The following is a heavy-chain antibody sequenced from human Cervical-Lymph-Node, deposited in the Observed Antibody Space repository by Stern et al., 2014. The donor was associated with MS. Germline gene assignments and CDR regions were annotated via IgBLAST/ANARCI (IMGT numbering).Heavy chain of an antibody. V-gene: IGHV3-21*06. D-gene: IGHD6-13*01. J-gene: IGHJ4*02. CDR3: ARDSSGWSRDY. CDR1: GFTFSAYS. Sequence: EVQLVESGGGLVKPGESLRLSCSASGFTFSAYSMSWLRQAPGKGLEGVSTISASGKIYYTDSLQGRFTISRDNAQNSLLLQMNCLRAEDTAVYYCARDSSGWSRDYWGQGTLVTVSS. CDR2: ISASGKI.